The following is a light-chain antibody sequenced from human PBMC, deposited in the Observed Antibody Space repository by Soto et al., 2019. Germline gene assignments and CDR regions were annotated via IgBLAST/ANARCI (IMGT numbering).Light chain of an antibody. CDR2: GAS. CDR1: QSVSSN. V-gene: IGKV3-15*01. CDR3: QQYNKWPWT. J-gene: IGKJ1*01. Sequence: EIGMTQSPATLSVSPGERATLSCRASQSVSSNLAWYQQKPGQAPRLLIYGASTRATGIPARFSGSGSGTEFTLTISSLQSEDFAVYYCQQYNKWPWTFGQGTKVDIK.